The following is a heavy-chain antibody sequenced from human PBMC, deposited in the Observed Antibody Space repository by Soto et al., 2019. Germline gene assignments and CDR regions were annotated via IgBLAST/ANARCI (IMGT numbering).Heavy chain of an antibody. CDR1: GYTFTSYD. CDR3: ARGTTGNSYYYMDV. V-gene: IGHV1-8*01. J-gene: IGHJ6*03. CDR2: MNPNSGST. Sequence: GASVKVSCKASGYTFTSYDINWVRQATEQGLEWMGWMNPNSGSTGYAQKFQGRFTMTRNTSVSTAYMELRSLTSEDTAVYYCARGTTGNSYYYMDVWGKGTTVTVSS. D-gene: IGHD1-1*01.